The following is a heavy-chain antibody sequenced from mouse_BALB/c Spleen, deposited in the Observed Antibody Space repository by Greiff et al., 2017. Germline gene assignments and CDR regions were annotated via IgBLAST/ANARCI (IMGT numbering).Heavy chain of an antibody. CDR3: ARTGGVGFYFDY. J-gene: IGHJ2*01. CDR2: IYPGDGDT. V-gene: IGHV1-87*01. CDR1: GYTFTSYW. D-gene: IGHD3-1*01. Sequence: QVQLKQSGAELARPGASVKLSCKASGYTFTSYWMQWVKQRPGQGLEWIGAIYPGDGDTRYTQKFKGKATLTADKSSSTAYMQLSSLASEDSAVYYCARTGGVGFYFDYWGQGTTLTVSS.